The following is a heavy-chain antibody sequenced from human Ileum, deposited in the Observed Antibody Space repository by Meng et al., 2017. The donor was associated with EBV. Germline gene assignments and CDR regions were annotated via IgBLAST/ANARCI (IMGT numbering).Heavy chain of an antibody. CDR2: IYHSGST. CDR3: ASGRDYAWHS. Sequence: QGPLRGSGPGLVKPSGTLSLTCAVSGDSISSNNWWSWVRQPPGKGLEWIGEIYHSGSTNYNPSFKSRVTMSVDKSKNQISLNLSSVTAADTAVYYCASGRDYAWHSWGRGTLVTVSS. CDR1: GDSISSNNW. D-gene: IGHD4-17*01. V-gene: IGHV4-4*02. J-gene: IGHJ4*02.